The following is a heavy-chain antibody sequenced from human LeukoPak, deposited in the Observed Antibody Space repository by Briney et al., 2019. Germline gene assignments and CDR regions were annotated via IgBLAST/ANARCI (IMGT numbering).Heavy chain of an antibody. CDR2: IGTAGDT. D-gene: IGHD1-1*01. V-gene: IGHV3-13*01. CDR1: GFTFSSYD. Sequence: GGSLRLSCAASGFTFSSYDMHWVRQATGKGLEWVSAIGTAGDTYYPGSVKGRFTISRENAKNSLYLQMNSLRAEDTAVYYCARRGWNDGLDYWGQGTLVTVSS. CDR3: ARRGWNDGLDY. J-gene: IGHJ4*02.